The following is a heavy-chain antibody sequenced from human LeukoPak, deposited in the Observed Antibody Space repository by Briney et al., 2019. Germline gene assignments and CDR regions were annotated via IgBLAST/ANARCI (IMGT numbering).Heavy chain of an antibody. V-gene: IGHV1-18*01. CDR3: ARDMARVYSSSSGRDY. CDR1: GYTFTSYG. J-gene: IGHJ4*02. CDR2: ISAYNGNA. Sequence: ASVKVSCKASGYTFTSYGISWVRQAPGQGLEWMGWISAYNGNANYAQKLQGRVTMTTDTSTSTAYMELRSLRSDDTAVYYCARDMARVYSSSSGRDYWGQGTLVTVSS. D-gene: IGHD6-6*01.